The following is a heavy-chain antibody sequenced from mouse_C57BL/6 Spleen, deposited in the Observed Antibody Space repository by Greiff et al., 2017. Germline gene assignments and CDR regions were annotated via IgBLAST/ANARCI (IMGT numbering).Heavy chain of an antibody. CDR1: GYTFTSYG. CDR3: ARNDGYYDYFDY. CDR2: IYPRSGNT. J-gene: IGHJ2*01. D-gene: IGHD2-3*01. Sequence: QVQLQQSGAELARPGASVKLSCKASGYTFTSYGISWVKQRTGQGLEWIGEIYPRSGNTYYNEKFKGKATLTADKSSSTAYMELRSLTSEDSAVYFCARNDGYYDYFDYWGQGTTLTVSS. V-gene: IGHV1-81*01.